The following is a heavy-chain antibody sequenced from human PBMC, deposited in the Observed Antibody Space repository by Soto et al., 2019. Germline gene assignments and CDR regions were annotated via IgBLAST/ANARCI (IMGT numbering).Heavy chain of an antibody. D-gene: IGHD6-19*01. CDR3: ARDTSAWYLDY. Sequence: QVQLQQSGPRLVKPSQTLSLTCAISGDSVSSNSAAWNWIRQSPSRGLEWLGRTYYRSKWYSDSAISVRSRITIYPDTSTNPLPPRLKSLLPDDTAVYYCARDTSAWYLDYWGQGTLVTVSS. CDR2: TYYRSKWYS. CDR1: GDSVSSNSAA. V-gene: IGHV6-1*01. J-gene: IGHJ4*02.